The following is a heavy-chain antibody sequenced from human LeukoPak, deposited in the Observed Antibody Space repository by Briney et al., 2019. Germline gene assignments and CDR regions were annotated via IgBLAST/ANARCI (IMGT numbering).Heavy chain of an antibody. Sequence: GGSLRLSCAASGFTFSSYWMSWVRQAPGKGLEWVANIKQGGSEKYYVDSVKGRFTISRDNAKNSLYLQMNSLRAEDTAVYYCARGKYSSGWCFDYWGQGTLVTVSS. CDR3: ARGKYSSGWCFDY. CDR2: IKQGGSEK. CDR1: GFTFSSYW. J-gene: IGHJ4*02. V-gene: IGHV3-7*04. D-gene: IGHD6-19*01.